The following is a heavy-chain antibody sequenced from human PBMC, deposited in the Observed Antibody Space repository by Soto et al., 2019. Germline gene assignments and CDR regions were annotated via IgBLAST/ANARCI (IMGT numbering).Heavy chain of an antibody. CDR2: INGGNGNT. V-gene: IGHV1-3*01. J-gene: IGHJ4*02. CDR1: GYSFTIYA. CDR3: ARGASNNWPFDY. Sequence: ASVKVSCKASGYSFTIYAMHWVRQAPGQRLEWMGWINGGNGNTKYSQRFQDRVTITRDTSASTVYMELSSLRSEDTAVYYCARGASNNWPFDYWGQGTLVTVSS. D-gene: IGHD1-1*01.